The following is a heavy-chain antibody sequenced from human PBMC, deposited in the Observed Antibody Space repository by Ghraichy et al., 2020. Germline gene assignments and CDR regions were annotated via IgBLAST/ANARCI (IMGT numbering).Heavy chain of an antibody. V-gene: IGHV4-4*07. CDR2: IYTSGNP. J-gene: IGHJ4*02. CDR3: ARVSRYCSGGDCYSDGVLDY. Sequence: SQTLSLTCTVSGDSISSYYWSWIRQSAGKGLEWIGRIYTSGNPDYNPSLKSRVTMLVDTSKNQFFLKLSSVTAADTAVYFCARVSRYCSGGDCYSDGVLDYWGQGTLVTVSS. D-gene: IGHD2-15*01. CDR1: GDSISSYY.